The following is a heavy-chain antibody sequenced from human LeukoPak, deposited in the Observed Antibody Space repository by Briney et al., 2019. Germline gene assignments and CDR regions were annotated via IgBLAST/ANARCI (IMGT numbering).Heavy chain of an antibody. CDR1: GYTFTSCG. CDR3: ARSGYCSGGSCSPDAFDI. J-gene: IGHJ3*02. D-gene: IGHD2-15*01. V-gene: IGHV1-18*01. Sequence: GASVKVSCKASGYTFTSCGISWVRQAPGQGLEWMGWISAYNGNTNYAQKLQGRVTMTTDTSTSTAYMELRSLRSDDTAVYYCARSGYCSGGSCSPDAFDIWGQGTMVTVSS. CDR2: ISAYNGNT.